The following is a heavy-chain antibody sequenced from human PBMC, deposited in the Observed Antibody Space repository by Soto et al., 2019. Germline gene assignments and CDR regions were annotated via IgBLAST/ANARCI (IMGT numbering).Heavy chain of an antibody. D-gene: IGHD6-19*01. V-gene: IGHV1-18*01. Sequence: ASALVSCIAPGSTFTSYGISWVRQAPGQGREWMGWISAYNGNTNYAQKLQGRVTMTTDTSTSTAYMELRSLRSDDTAVYYCARFPYSSGWYYYYGIDVWGQGNTVTVSS. CDR2: ISAYNGNT. CDR3: ARFPYSSGWYYYYGIDV. CDR1: GSTFTSYG. J-gene: IGHJ6*02.